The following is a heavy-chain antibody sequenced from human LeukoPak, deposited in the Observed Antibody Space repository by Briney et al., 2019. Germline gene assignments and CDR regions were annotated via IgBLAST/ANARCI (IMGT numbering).Heavy chain of an antibody. CDR3: AKVYEWELTLFDY. CDR2: ISGSGGST. V-gene: IGHV3-23*01. Sequence: GGSLRLSCAASGFTFSSYAMSWVRQAPGKGLERVSAISGSGGSTYYADSVKGRFTISRDNSKNTLYLQMNSLRAEDTAVYYCAKVYEWELTLFDYWGQGTLVTVSS. J-gene: IGHJ4*02. CDR1: GFTFSSYA. D-gene: IGHD1-26*01.